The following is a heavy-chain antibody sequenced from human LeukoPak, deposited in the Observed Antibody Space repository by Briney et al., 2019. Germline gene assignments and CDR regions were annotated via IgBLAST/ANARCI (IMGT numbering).Heavy chain of an antibody. CDR2: IYYSGST. CDR3: ARGIDYYDFWSGIDY. CDR1: GGSISSYY. Sequence: SETLSLTCTVSGGSISSYYWSWIRQPPGKGLEWIGYIYYSGSTNYNPSLKSRVTISVDTSKNQFSLKLSSVTAADTAVYYCARGIDYYDFWSGIDYWGQGTLVTVSS. V-gene: IGHV4-59*12. J-gene: IGHJ4*02. D-gene: IGHD3-3*01.